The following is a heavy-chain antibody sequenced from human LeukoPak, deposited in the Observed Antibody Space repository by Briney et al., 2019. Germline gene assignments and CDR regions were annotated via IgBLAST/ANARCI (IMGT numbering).Heavy chain of an antibody. D-gene: IGHD3-10*01. J-gene: IGHJ4*02. CDR3: AKESDYYGSGSYYTALDY. CDR2: ISGSGGST. V-gene: IGHV3-23*01. CDR1: GFTFSSYA. Sequence: QPGGSLRLSCAASGFTFSSYAMSWVRQAPGKGLEWVSAISGSGGSTYYADSVKGRFTISRDNSKNTLYLQMNSLRAEDTAVYYCAKESDYYGSGSYYTALDYWGQGTLVTVSS.